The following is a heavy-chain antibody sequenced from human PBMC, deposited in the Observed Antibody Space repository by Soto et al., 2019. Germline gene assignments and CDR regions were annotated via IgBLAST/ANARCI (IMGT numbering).Heavy chain of an antibody. Sequence: PSETLSLTCTVSGGSISSYYWSWIRQPPGKGLEWIGYIYYSGSTNYNPSLKSRVTLSLDRSKTDFSLKLSSVTAADTAVYYCARSHDYGVFDIWGQGTMVTVSS. D-gene: IGHD4-17*01. CDR1: GGSISSYY. CDR2: IYYSGST. CDR3: ARSHDYGVFDI. J-gene: IGHJ3*02. V-gene: IGHV4-59*12.